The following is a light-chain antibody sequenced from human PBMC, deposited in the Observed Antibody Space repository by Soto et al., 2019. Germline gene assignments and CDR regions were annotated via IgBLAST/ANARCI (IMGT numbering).Light chain of an antibody. Sequence: QAVVTQPPSVSGAPGQRVTISYTGTSANIGAGYDVNWYQQPPGKAPKLLIYGNSNRPSGVPDRFSGSKSGTSASLAITGLQAQDEADYFCQSYDSSLSGYVFGTGTKVTVL. V-gene: IGLV1-40*01. CDR2: GNS. J-gene: IGLJ1*01. CDR3: QSYDSSLSGYV. CDR1: SANIGAGYD.